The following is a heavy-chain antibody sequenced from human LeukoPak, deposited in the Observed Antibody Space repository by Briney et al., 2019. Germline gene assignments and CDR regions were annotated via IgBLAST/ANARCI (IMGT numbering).Heavy chain of an antibody. CDR1: GGSFSGYY. J-gene: IGHJ4*02. Sequence: KPSETLSLTCAVYGGSFSGYYWSWIRQPPGKGLEWIGEINHSGSTNYNPSLKSRVTISVDTSKNQFSLKLSSVTAADTAVYYCARGPPLGDYDSSGYPNGDPDYWGQGTLVTVSS. CDR2: INHSGST. CDR3: ARGPPLGDYDSSGYPNGDPDY. V-gene: IGHV4-34*01. D-gene: IGHD3-22*01.